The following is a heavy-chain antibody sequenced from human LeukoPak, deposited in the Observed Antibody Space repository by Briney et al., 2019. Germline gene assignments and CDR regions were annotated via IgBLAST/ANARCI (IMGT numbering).Heavy chain of an antibody. CDR1: GFTFSRSG. J-gene: IGHJ4*02. Sequence: PGGSLRLSCAASGFTFSRSGMHWIRQAPGKGLEWVSYISSSGSTRYYADSVKGRFTISRDNAKNSLYLQMNSLRAEDTAVYYCARPLGYDNSGRLGDYWGQGTLVTVSP. CDR2: ISSSGSTR. V-gene: IGHV3-48*04. CDR3: ARPLGYDNSGRLGDY. D-gene: IGHD3-22*01.